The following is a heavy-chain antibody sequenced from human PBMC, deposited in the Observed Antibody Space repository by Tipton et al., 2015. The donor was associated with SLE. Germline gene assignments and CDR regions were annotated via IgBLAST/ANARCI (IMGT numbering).Heavy chain of an antibody. Sequence: TLSLTCTVSGGSVSSGSYYWAWIRQPPGKGPEWIGTIYYSGSTYYYPSLKSRLTISVDTSETEFSLRMSTVTAADTAVYYCARGNKVEEDLDFWGPGILVTVSS. J-gene: IGHJ4*02. CDR2: IYYSGST. CDR1: GGSVSSGSYY. V-gene: IGHV4-39*07. CDR3: ARGNKVEEDLDF. D-gene: IGHD5-12*01.